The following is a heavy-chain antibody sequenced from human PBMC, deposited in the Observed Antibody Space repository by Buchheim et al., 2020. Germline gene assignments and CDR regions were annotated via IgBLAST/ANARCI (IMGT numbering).Heavy chain of an antibody. CDR3: ARKEETEYSDYTGFFDP. D-gene: IGHD4-11*01. V-gene: IGHV4-30-4*01. J-gene: IGHJ5*02. Sequence: QVQLQESGPGLVKPSQTLSLTCTVSGGSISSGDYYWSWIRQPPGKGLEWIGYIDYIGSTYYNPSLRSRVTISVDPSKNQFSLRLPSVTAADTAVYYCARKEETEYSDYTGFFDPWGQGTL. CDR1: GGSISSGDYY. CDR2: IDYIGST.